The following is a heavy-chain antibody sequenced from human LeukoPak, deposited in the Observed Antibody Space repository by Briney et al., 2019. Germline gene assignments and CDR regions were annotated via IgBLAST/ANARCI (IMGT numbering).Heavy chain of an antibody. J-gene: IGHJ1*01. D-gene: IGHD6-13*01. V-gene: IGHV1-69*06. Sequence: GSSVKVSCKASGGTFISYAISRVRQAPGQGLEWMGGIIPIFGTANYAQKFQGRVTITADKSTSTAYMELSSLRSEDTAVYYCASKPIAAADAEYFQHWGQGTLVTVSS. CDR2: IIPIFGTA. CDR3: ASKPIAAADAEYFQH. CDR1: GGTFISYA.